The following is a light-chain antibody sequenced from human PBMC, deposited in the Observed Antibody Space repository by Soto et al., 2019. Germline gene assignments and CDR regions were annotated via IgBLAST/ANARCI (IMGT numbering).Light chain of an antibody. Sequence: EIVLTQSPGTLSLSPGERATLSCRASQSVTSSYLAWYQQKPGQAPRLLIYGASSRATGIPDRFSGSGSGTDFTLPISRLEPEDFAVYYCHHYGSSPPITFGQGTRLEMK. V-gene: IGKV3-20*01. CDR3: HHYGSSPPIT. J-gene: IGKJ5*01. CDR1: QSVTSSY. CDR2: GAS.